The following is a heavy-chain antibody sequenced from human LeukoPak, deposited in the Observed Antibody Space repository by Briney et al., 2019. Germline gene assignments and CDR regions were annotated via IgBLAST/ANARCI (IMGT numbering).Heavy chain of an antibody. CDR2: INHSGST. J-gene: IGHJ4*02. CDR1: GGSFSGYY. Sequence: SETLSLTCAVYGGSFSGYYWSWIRQPPGKGLEWTGEINHSGSTNYNPSLKSRVTISVDTSKNQFSLKLSSVTAADTAVYYCASRRADSSGYPGWVFDYWGQGTLVTVSS. D-gene: IGHD3-22*01. V-gene: IGHV4-34*01. CDR3: ASRRADSSGYPGWVFDY.